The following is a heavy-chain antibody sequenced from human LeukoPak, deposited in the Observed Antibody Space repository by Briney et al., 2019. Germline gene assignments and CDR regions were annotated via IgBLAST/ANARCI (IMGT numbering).Heavy chain of an antibody. D-gene: IGHD6-6*01. Sequence: PSETLSLTCTVSGGSISSYYWSWLRQPPGKELEWIGYIYYSGSTNYNPSLKSRVTISVDTSKNQFSLKLSSVTAADTAVYYCARVKRSSSSGSRIRFDPWGQGTLVTVSS. CDR2: IYYSGST. CDR1: GGSISSYY. J-gene: IGHJ5*02. CDR3: ARVKRSSSSGSRIRFDP. V-gene: IGHV4-59*01.